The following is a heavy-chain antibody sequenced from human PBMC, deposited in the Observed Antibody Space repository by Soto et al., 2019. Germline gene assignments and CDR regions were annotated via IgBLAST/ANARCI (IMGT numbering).Heavy chain of an antibody. CDR3: AKSQEIGTHFFDS. CDR1: GFTFSCFD. J-gene: IGHJ4*02. CDR2: IGTAGDT. V-gene: IGHV3-13*01. Sequence: GGSLRVSCEASGFTFSCFDMHWVRQPTGKGLEWVSSIGTAGDTYYAVSVKGRFTISRDNAKNSLSLQMNSLRAGDMAVYFCAKSQEIGTHFFDSWGKGTQVTVSS. D-gene: IGHD6-13*01.